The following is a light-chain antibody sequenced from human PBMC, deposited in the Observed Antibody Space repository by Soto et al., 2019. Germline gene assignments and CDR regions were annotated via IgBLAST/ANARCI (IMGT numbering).Light chain of an antibody. CDR1: QSVGTS. J-gene: IGKJ4*01. CDR3: LQRANWPLT. CDR2: DAS. V-gene: IGKV3-11*01. Sequence: EIVLTQSPATLSLSPGERATLSCRASQSVGTSLGWYQQKPGQTPRLLIYDASNRATGIPARFSGSGSGTDFTLTITSPGPEDLAVYYCLQRANWPLTFGGGTQVEI.